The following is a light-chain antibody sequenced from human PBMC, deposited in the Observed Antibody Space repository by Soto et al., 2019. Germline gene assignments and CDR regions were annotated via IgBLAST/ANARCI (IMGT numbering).Light chain of an antibody. Sequence: EIVLTQSPGTLSLSPGERATISCRASQSVYSNYLAWYQQKPGQTPRLLIYGASIRATGIPDRFSGSGSGTDFTLTISRLETEDFSVYYCQQYDTSPFTFGPGTKVDVK. CDR2: GAS. J-gene: IGKJ3*01. CDR1: QSVYSNY. CDR3: QQYDTSPFT. V-gene: IGKV3-20*01.